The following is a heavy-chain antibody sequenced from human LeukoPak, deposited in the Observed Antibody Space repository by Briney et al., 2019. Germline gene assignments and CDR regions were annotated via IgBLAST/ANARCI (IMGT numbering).Heavy chain of an antibody. CDR1: GGSISSSSYY. CDR2: IYYSGST. CDR3: AREGKKDNWFDP. Sequence: SGTLSLTCTVSGGSISSSSYYWGWIRQPPGKGLEWIGSIYYSGSTYYNPSLKSRVTISVDTSKNQFSLKLSSVTAADTAVYYCAREGKKDNWFDPWGQGTLVTVSS. J-gene: IGHJ5*02. V-gene: IGHV4-39*07.